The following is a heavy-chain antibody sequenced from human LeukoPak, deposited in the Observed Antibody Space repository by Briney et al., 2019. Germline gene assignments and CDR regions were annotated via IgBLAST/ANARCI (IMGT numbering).Heavy chain of an antibody. CDR1: GGTFSSYA. J-gene: IGHJ5*02. D-gene: IGHD6-19*01. CDR3: ASSGWELANWFDP. Sequence: PSASVKVSCKASGGTFSSYAISWVRQAPGQGLEWMGGIIPIFGTANYAQKFQGRVTITADESTSTAYMELSSLRSEDTAVYYCASSGWELANWFDPWGQGTLVTVSS. CDR2: IIPIFGTA. V-gene: IGHV1-69*13.